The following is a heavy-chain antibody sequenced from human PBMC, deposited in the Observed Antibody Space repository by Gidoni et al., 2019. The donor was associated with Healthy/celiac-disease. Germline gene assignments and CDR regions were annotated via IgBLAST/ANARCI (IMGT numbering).Heavy chain of an antibody. J-gene: IGHJ2*01. CDR3: ARGQAPGYCSGGSCYPSDWYFDL. CDR2: INPSGSP. Sequence: QVQLQQWGAALLTPSETLSLTCAVYGGSFRGYYWSWIRQPPGTGLDGIGEINPSGSPNYNPALKSRVTVSVDTSKNQFSLKLSSVPAADTAVYYCARGQAPGYCSGGSCYPSDWYFDLWGRGTLVTVSS. CDR1: GGSFRGYY. V-gene: IGHV4-34*01. D-gene: IGHD2-15*01.